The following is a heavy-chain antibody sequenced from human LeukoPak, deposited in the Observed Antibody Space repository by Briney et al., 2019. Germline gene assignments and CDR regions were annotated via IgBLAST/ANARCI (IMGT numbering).Heavy chain of an antibody. V-gene: IGHV3-7*01. J-gene: IGHJ4*02. Sequence: GGSLRLSCEASGFTFSSYWMSWVRQAPGKGLEWVANIKRDGSEKYYVDSVKGRFTISRDNAKNSLYLQMNSLSDEDTAVYYCARGSGSWDYWGQGTLVTVSS. CDR1: GFTFSSYW. CDR3: ARGSGSWDY. D-gene: IGHD3-10*01. CDR2: IKRDGSEK.